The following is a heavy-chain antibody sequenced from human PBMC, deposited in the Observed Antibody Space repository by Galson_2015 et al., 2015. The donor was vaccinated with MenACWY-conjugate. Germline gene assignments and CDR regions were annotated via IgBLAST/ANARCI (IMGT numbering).Heavy chain of an antibody. CDR1: GYTFTSYY. CDR3: AALYSSRDYYYYGMDV. J-gene: IGHJ6*02. D-gene: IGHD6-13*01. Sequence: SVKVSCKASGYTFTSYYMHWVRQAPGQGLEWMGIINPSGGSTSYAQKFQGRVTMTRDTSTSTVYMELSSLRSEDTAVYYCAALYSSRDYYYYGMDVWGQGTTVTVSS. V-gene: IGHV1-46*01. CDR2: INPSGGST.